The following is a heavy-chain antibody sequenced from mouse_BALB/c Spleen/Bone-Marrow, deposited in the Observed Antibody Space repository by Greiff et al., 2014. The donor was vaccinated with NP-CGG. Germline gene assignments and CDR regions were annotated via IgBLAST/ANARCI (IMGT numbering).Heavy chain of an antibody. CDR2: IDPANGNT. Sequence: EVQRVESGAELVKPGASVKLSCTASGFNIKDTYMHWVKQRPEQGLEWIGRIDPANGNTEYDPKFQGKATITADTSSNTAYLQLSSLTSEDTAVYYCANYDYGWYFDVWGAGTTVTVSS. CDR3: ANYDYGWYFDV. D-gene: IGHD2-4*01. J-gene: IGHJ1*01. CDR1: GFNIKDTY. V-gene: IGHV14-3*02.